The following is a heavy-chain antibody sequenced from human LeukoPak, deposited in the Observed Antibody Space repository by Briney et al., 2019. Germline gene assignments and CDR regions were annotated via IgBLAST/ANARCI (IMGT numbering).Heavy chain of an antibody. J-gene: IGHJ6*03. CDR2: IRYDGSNK. Sequence: GGSLRLSCAASGFTFSSYGMHWVRQAPGKGLEWVAFIRYDGSNKYYADSVKGRFTISRDNAKSPLYLQMDSLRAEDTAVYYCARDPYSGNYGAYYYYYMDVWGKGTTVTISS. CDR3: ARDPYSGNYGAYYYYYMDV. D-gene: IGHD1-26*01. CDR1: GFTFSSYG. V-gene: IGHV3-30*02.